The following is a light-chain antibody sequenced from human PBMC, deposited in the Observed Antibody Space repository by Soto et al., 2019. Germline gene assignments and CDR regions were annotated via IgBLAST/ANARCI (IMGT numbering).Light chain of an antibody. V-gene: IGKV3-20*01. CDR3: QQYGSSGT. Sequence: VLTQSPGTLSLSPGERATLSCRASQSVSNNYLAWYQQKPGQAPRLLIYGASNRATGIPDRFSGSRSGTDFTLTISRLEPEDFAVYYCQQYGSSGTFGQGTKVDIK. CDR2: GAS. J-gene: IGKJ1*01. CDR1: QSVSNNY.